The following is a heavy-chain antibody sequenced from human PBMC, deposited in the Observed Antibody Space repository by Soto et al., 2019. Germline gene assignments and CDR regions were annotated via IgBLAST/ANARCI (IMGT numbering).Heavy chain of an antibody. J-gene: IGHJ4*02. D-gene: IGHD3-22*01. CDR3: ARHRTYYYDSSGYYFDY. Sequence: SETLSLTCTVSGGSISSYYWSWIRQPPGTGLEWIGYIYYSGSTNYNPSLKSRVTISVDTSKNHFSLNLSSVTAADTAVYYCARHRTYYYDSSGYYFDYWGQGTLVTVS. V-gene: IGHV4-59*08. CDR2: IYYSGST. CDR1: GGSISSYY.